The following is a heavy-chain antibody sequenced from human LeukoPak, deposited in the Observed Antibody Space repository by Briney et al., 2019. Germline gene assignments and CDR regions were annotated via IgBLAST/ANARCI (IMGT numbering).Heavy chain of an antibody. D-gene: IGHD3-3*01. J-gene: IGHJ6*03. V-gene: IGHV4-38-2*01. CDR2: IYHSGST. CDR3: ARQYDFWSGYLEDYYMDV. CDR1: GYSISSGYY. Sequence: SETLSLTCAVSGYSISSGYYWGWIRQPPGKGLEWTGSIYHSGSTYYNPSLKSRVTISVETSKNQFSLKLSSVTAADTAVYYCARQYDFWSGYLEDYYMDVWGKGTTDTVSS.